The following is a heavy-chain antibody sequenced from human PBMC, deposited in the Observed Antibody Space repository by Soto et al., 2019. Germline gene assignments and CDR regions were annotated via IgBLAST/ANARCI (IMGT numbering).Heavy chain of an antibody. Sequence: EVQQVESGGGLVQPGGSLRLSCAASGFTFSSYWMHWVRQAPGKGLVWVSRINSDGSTTSYADSVQGRFTISRDNAKNTLYLQMNNLRAEGTSVYYCARVGIGNYHCDYWGQGTLVTVSS. J-gene: IGHJ4*02. V-gene: IGHV3-74*01. CDR2: INSDGSTT. CDR1: GFTFSSYW. CDR3: ARVGIGNYHCDY. D-gene: IGHD1-7*01.